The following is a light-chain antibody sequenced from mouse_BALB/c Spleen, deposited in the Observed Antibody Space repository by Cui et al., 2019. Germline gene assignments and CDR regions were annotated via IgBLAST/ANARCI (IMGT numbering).Light chain of an antibody. Sequence: QIVPTQSPAIIPASPGEKVTMTCSASSSVSYMYWYQQKPGSSPRLLIYDTSNLASGVPVRFSGSGSGTSYSLTISRMEAEDAATYYCQQWSSYPRTFGGGTKLEIK. CDR1: SSVSY. J-gene: IGKJ1*01. CDR3: QQWSSYPRT. CDR2: DTS. V-gene: IGKV4-55*01.